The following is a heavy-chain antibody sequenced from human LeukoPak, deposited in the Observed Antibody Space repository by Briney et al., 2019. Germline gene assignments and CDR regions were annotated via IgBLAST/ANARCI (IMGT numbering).Heavy chain of an antibody. CDR3: ARDNLGYCSSTSCSNWFDP. CDR2: IFHSGST. J-gene: IGHJ5*02. CDR1: GGSFSGYS. D-gene: IGHD2-2*01. Sequence: SETLSLTCAVYGGSFSGYSWSWIRQPPGKGLEWIGYIFHSGSTYYNPSLKSRVTISVDRSNNQFSLRLSSVTAADTAVYYCARDNLGYCSSTSCSNWFDPWGQGTLVTVSS. V-gene: IGHV4-30-2*01.